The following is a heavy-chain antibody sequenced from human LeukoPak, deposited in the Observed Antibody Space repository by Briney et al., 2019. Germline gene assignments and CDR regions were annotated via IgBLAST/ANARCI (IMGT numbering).Heavy chain of an antibody. D-gene: IGHD6-19*01. V-gene: IGHV3-66*01. CDR3: ARDASSGWRYYFDY. CDR2: IYSGGNT. J-gene: IGHJ4*02. Sequence: GGSLRLSCAASGFTVSSNYMSWVRQAPGKGLEWVSVIYSGGNTYYADSVKGRFTISRDNSNNTLYLQMNSLRAEDTAVYYGARDASSGWRYYFDYWGQGTLVTVSS. CDR1: GFTVSSNY.